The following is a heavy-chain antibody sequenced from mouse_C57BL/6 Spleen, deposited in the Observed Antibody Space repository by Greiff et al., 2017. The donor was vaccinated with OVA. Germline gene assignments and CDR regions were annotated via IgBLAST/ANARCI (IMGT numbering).Heavy chain of an antibody. Sequence: VQLQQPGAELVKPGASVKMSCKASGYTFTSYWITWVKQRPGQGLEWIGDIYPGSGSTNYNEKLKSKATLTVDKSSSTAYMQLSSLTSEDSAVYYCARWGDYRAWFAYWGQGTLVTVSA. CDR2: IYPGSGST. J-gene: IGHJ3*01. V-gene: IGHV1-55*01. D-gene: IGHD2-4*01. CDR1: GYTFTSYW. CDR3: ARWGDYRAWFAY.